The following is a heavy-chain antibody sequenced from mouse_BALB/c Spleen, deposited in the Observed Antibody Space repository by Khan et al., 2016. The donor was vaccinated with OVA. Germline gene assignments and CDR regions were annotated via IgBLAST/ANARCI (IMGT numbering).Heavy chain of an antibody. D-gene: IGHD1-1*01. CDR1: GFSFSSYS. Sequence: EVELVESGGGLVRPGGSLKLSCAASGFSFSSYSMSWVRQTPVKRLEWVATISSGGSYTYYPDSVKGRFTISRDNAKNTQHLQVNSLRSEDTAMYYGTGHRGYYGSSPYFDYWGQGTTLTVSS. CDR2: ISSGGSYT. J-gene: IGHJ2*01. CDR3: TGHRGYYGSSPYFDY. V-gene: IGHV5-6-4*01.